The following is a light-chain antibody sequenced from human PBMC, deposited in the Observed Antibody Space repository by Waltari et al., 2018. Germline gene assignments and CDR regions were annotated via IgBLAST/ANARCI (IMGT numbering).Light chain of an antibody. V-gene: IGKV2D-29*02. Sequence: DIVLTQTPHSLSVTPGQPASMSCKSSQSLLFSDGKTYLYWYLQKPGQSPQLLIYEVSNRLSGVSDRFSGSGSGTDFTLKISRVEAEDVGVYYCMQSMQLPRYSFGQGTKLEI. CDR2: EVS. CDR3: MQSMQLPRYS. CDR1: QSLLFSDGKTY. J-gene: IGKJ2*01.